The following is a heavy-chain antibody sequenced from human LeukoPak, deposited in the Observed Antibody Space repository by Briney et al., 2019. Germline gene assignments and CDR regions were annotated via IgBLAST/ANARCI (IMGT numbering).Heavy chain of an antibody. V-gene: IGHV3-21*01. J-gene: IGHJ4*02. CDR2: ISSSGAYI. CDR3: ANYCSASTCYGVEGY. Sequence: TGGSLRLSCAASGFSFSSFTMNWVRQAPGKGPEWVSSISSSGAYIYYADSVKGRFTISRDNARNSLYLQMNSLRAGDTAIYYCANYCSASTCYGVEGYWGQGTLVTVSS. CDR1: GFSFSSFT. D-gene: IGHD2-2*01.